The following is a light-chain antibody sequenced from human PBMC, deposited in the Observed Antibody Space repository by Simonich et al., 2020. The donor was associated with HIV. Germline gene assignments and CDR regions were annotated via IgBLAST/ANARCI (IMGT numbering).Light chain of an antibody. V-gene: IGKV3-15*01. Sequence: IVMTQSPATLSVSPGERATLSCRASQSVTSNLAWYQQKPGQPPRLLIYDASTRATGIPARFSGSGSGTEFTLTISSMQSEDCAVYYCQQYNNRPLTFGGGTKVEIK. CDR2: DAS. J-gene: IGKJ4*01. CDR1: QSVTSN. CDR3: QQYNNRPLT.